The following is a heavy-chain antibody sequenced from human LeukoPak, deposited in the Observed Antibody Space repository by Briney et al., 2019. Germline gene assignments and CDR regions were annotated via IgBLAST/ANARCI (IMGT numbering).Heavy chain of an antibody. Sequence: PGGSLRLSCAASGFTFSSYSMNWVRQAPGKGLEWVSSISSSSSYIYYADSVKGRFTISKDNAKNSLYLQMNSLRAEDTAVYYCARGLGTVTFDYWGQGTLVTVSS. V-gene: IGHV3-21*01. CDR3: ARGLGTVTFDY. J-gene: IGHJ4*02. CDR2: ISSSSSYI. CDR1: GFTFSSYS. D-gene: IGHD4-17*01.